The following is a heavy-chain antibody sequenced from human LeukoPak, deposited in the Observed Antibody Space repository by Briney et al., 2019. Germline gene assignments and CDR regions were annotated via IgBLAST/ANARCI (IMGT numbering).Heavy chain of an antibody. D-gene: IGHD2-2*01. Sequence: PGGSLRLSCAASGFTFSSYSMNWVRQAPGKGLEWVSYISSSSSTIYYADSVKGRFTISRDNAKNSLYLQMNSLRAEDTAVYYCARRYCGSTSCSIDYWGQGTLVTVSS. V-gene: IGHV3-48*01. CDR3: ARRYCGSTSCSIDY. J-gene: IGHJ4*02. CDR1: GFTFSSYS. CDR2: ISSSSSTI.